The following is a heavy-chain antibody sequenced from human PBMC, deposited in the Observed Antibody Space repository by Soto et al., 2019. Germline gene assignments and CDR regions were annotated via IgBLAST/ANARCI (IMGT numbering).Heavy chain of an antibody. CDR1: GGSISSGGNY. CDR2: IYYSGST. D-gene: IGHD5-18*01. V-gene: IGHV4-31*03. CDR3: ARDGYSYGSVFDY. J-gene: IGHJ4*02. Sequence: QVQLQESGPGLVKPSQTLSLTCTVSGGSISSGGNYWSWIRKHPGQGLEWIGYIYYSGSTYYNPSLKSRVTISVDTSKNQFSLKLSSVTAAETAVYYCARDGYSYGSVFDYWGQGTLVTVSS.